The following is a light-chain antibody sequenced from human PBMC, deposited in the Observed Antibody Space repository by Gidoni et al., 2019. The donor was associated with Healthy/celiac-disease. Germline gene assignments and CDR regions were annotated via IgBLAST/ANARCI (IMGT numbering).Light chain of an antibody. CDR3: QQRSNWPHT. CDR1: PSVSSY. Sequence: EIVLTQSPATLSLSPGERATLSCRASPSVSSYLAWYQQKPGQAPRLLIYDASNRATGIPARFSGSGSGTDFTLTISSLEPEDFAVYYCQQRSNWPHTFGQXTKLEIK. J-gene: IGKJ2*01. CDR2: DAS. V-gene: IGKV3-11*01.